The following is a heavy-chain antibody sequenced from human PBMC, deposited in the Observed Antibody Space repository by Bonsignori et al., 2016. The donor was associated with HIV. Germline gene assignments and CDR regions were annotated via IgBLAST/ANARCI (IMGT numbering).Heavy chain of an antibody. CDR3: ARASKPVDY. CDR2: ISSSSSYI. D-gene: IGHD4-11*01. J-gene: IGHJ4*02. Sequence: VRQAPGKGLEWVSSISSSSSYIYYADSVKGRFTISRDNAKNSLYLQMNSLRAEDTAVYYCARASKPVDYWGQGTLVTVSS. V-gene: IGHV3-21*01.